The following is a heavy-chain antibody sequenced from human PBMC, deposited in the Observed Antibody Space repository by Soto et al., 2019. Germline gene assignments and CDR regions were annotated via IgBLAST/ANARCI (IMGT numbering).Heavy chain of an antibody. D-gene: IGHD6-13*01. J-gene: IGHJ6*02. CDR1: GDSISSGGYY. CDR3: ARDGYSSSWYFGLDHYGMDV. V-gene: IGHV4-31*03. Sequence: QVQLQESGPGLVKPSQTLSLTCTVSGDSISSGGYYWSWIRQHPGKGLEWIGYIYYSGSTYYNPSLKSRVTISVDTSKNQFSLKLSSVTAADTAVYYCARDGYSSSWYFGLDHYGMDVWGQGTTVTVSS. CDR2: IYYSGST.